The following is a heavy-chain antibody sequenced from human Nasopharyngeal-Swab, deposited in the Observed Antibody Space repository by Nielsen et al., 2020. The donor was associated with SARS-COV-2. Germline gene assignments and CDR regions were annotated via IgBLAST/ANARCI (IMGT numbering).Heavy chain of an antibody. CDR1: GFTFDDYA. CDR2: IRWTSGSI. D-gene: IGHD6-19*01. V-gene: IGHV3-9*01. CDR3: AKILGSGWYGGNLFDY. J-gene: IGHJ4*02. Sequence: SLKISCAASGFTFDDYAIHWVRQAPGKGLEWVSGIRWTSGSIGYADSVKGRFTISRDNAKNSLYLQMNSLRAEDTALYYCAKILGSGWYGGNLFDYWGQGTLVTVSS.